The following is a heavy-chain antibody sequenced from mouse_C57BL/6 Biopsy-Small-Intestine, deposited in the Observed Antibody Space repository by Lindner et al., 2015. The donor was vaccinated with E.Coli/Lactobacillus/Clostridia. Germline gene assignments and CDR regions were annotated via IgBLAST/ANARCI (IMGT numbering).Heavy chain of an antibody. D-gene: IGHD4-1*01. J-gene: IGHJ3*01. CDR3: ARLTGTRGAY. V-gene: IGHV1-54*01. CDR2: INPGSGGT. Sequence: VQLQESGAELVRPGTSVKVSCKASGYAFTNYLIEWVKQRPGQGLEWIGVINPGSGGTNYNEKFKGKATLTADKSSSTAYMQLSSLTSEDSAVYFCARLTGTRGAYWGQGTLVTVSA. CDR1: GYAFTNYL.